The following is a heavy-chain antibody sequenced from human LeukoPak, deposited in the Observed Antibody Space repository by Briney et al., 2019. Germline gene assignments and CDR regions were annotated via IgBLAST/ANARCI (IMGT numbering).Heavy chain of an antibody. CDR2: INTDGSST. D-gene: IGHD4-17*01. J-gene: IGHJ4*02. Sequence: PGGSLRLSCAASGFTFSSYWMHWVRQAPGKGLVWVSRINTDGSSTSYADSVKGRFTISRDNAKNSLYLQMNSLRAEDTAVYYCARVRATVTNLVFDNSLDYWGQGTLVTVSS. CDR3: ARVRATVTNLVFDNSLDY. CDR1: GFTFSSYW. V-gene: IGHV3-74*01.